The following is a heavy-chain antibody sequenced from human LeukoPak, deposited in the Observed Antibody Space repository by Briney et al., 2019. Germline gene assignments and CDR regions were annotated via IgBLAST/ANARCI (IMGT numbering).Heavy chain of an antibody. V-gene: IGHV3-30*18. Sequence: PGRSLRLSCAASGFTFSSYGMHWVRQVPGKGLEWVAVISYDGSHKYYADSVKARFTISRDSSKNTLYLQMNSLRGEDTAVYYCAKGITAMVLDYWGQGTLVTVSS. CDR1: GFTFSSYG. CDR2: ISYDGSHK. D-gene: IGHD5-18*01. CDR3: AKGITAMVLDY. J-gene: IGHJ4*02.